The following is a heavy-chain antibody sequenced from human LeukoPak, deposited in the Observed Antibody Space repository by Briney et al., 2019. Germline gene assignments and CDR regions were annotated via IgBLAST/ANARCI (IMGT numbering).Heavy chain of an antibody. J-gene: IGHJ4*02. CDR2: INPSGGST. CDR1: GYTFTGYY. CDR3: ARDRRWLQLKSFDY. Sequence: ASVKVSCKASGYTFTGYYMHWVRQAPGQGLEWMGIINPSGGSTSYAQKFQGRVTMTRDTSTSTAYMELRSLRSDDTAVYYCARDRRWLQLKSFDYWGQGTLVTVSS. D-gene: IGHD5-24*01. V-gene: IGHV1-46*01.